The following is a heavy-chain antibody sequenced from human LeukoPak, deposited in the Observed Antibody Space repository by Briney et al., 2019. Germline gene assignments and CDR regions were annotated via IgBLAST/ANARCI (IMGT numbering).Heavy chain of an antibody. CDR1: GFTFSSYA. V-gene: IGHV3-20*04. Sequence: PGGSLRLSCAASGFTFSSYAMSWARQAPGKGLEWVSGINWNGGSTGYADSVKGRFTISRDNAKNSLYLQMNSLRAEDTALYYCARDEGYFDYWGQGTLVTVSS. J-gene: IGHJ4*02. CDR2: INWNGGST. CDR3: ARDEGYFDY.